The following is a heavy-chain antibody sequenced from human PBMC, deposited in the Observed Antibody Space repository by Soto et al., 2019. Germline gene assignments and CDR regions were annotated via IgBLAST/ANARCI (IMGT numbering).Heavy chain of an antibody. CDR3: ARPYCSGGSCYSDWYFDL. J-gene: IGHJ2*01. Sequence: QVTLKESGPVLVNPTETLTLTCTVSGFSLSNARMGVSWIRQPPGKALEWLAHIFSNDEKSYSTSLKSRLTISKDTSKSQVVLTMTNMDPVDTATYYCARPYCSGGSCYSDWYFDLWGRGTLVTVSS. D-gene: IGHD2-15*01. CDR2: IFSNDEK. V-gene: IGHV2-26*01. CDR1: GFSLSNARMG.